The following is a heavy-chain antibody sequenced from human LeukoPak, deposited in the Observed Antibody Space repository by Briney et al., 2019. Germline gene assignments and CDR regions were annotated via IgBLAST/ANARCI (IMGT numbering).Heavy chain of an antibody. D-gene: IGHD6-19*01. CDR1: GGSISSGGYS. CDR3: ARVPVAGAAGYYFDY. J-gene: IGHJ4*02. V-gene: IGHV4-30-2*01. Sequence: SETLSLTCAVSGGSISSGGYSWSWIRQPPGKGLEWIGYIYHSGSTYYNPSLKSRVTISVDRSKNQFSLKLSSVTAADTAVYYCARVPVAGAAGYYFDYWGQGTLVTVSS. CDR2: IYHSGST.